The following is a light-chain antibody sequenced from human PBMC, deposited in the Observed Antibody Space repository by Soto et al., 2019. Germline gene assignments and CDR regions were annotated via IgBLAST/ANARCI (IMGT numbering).Light chain of an antibody. J-gene: IGLJ1*01. CDR2: DVT. CDR1: SSDVGGYNY. V-gene: IGLV2-14*03. Sequence: QSVLTQPASVSGSPGQSITISCTGTSSDVGGYNYVSWYQQHPGKAPKLMIYDVTNRPSGVSNRFSGSKSDNTASLTISGLQAEDEADYYFCSYTNSSAYVFGTGTKLTVL. CDR3: CSYTNSSAYV.